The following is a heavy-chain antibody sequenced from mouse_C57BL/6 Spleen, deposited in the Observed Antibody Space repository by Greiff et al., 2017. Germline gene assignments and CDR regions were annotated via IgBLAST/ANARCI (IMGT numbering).Heavy chain of an antibody. CDR2: IDPEDGET. CDR3: AGGSKDYDSEAWFAY. V-gene: IGHV14-2*01. CDR1: GFNINDYY. Sequence: EVQLQQSGAELVKPGASVKLSCTASGFNINDYYMHWVKQRPEQGLEWIGRIDPEDGETKYAPKFQGQATITADTTSNTAYLQHSSLMSEDTAVYYGAGGSKDYDSEAWFAYWGQGTLVTVSA. D-gene: IGHD2-4*01. J-gene: IGHJ3*01.